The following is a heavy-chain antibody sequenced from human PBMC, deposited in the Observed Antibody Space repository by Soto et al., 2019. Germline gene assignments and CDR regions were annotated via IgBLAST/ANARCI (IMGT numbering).Heavy chain of an antibody. CDR2: ITADGIGT. V-gene: IGHV3-74*01. J-gene: IGHJ4*02. CDR1: GFTFSSYW. D-gene: IGHD2-21*02. CDR3: AAFVVVTAGEY. Sequence: EVQLVESGGGLVQPGGSLRLSCAASGFTFSSYWMHWVRQTPGKGLVWVGRITADGIGTTYADSVKGRFTISRDNAKNTVYLQMNSLRAEDTAVYYCAAFVVVTAGEYWGQGTLVTVSS.